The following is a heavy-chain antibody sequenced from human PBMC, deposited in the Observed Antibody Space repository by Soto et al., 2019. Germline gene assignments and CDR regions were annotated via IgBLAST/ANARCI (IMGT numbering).Heavy chain of an antibody. J-gene: IGHJ2*01. CDR3: ARGNHRWLQLWYFDL. CDR2: IIPIFGTT. Sequence: QVQLVQSGAEVKKPGSSVKASCKASGGTFSNYPISWVRQAPGQGLEWMGGIIPIFGTTNYAQKFQGRVTINADESTSTAYMELSSLRSEDTAVFYCARGNHRWLQLWYFDLWGRGTLVTVSS. CDR1: GGTFSNYP. D-gene: IGHD5-12*01. V-gene: IGHV1-69*12.